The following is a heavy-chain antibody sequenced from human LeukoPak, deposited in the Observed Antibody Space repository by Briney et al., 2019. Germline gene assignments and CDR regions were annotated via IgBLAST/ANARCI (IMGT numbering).Heavy chain of an antibody. D-gene: IGHD3-22*01. CDR3: ARPDVDYYDSSGYYE. CDR1: GYTFTGYY. Sequence: GASVKVSCKASGYTFTGYYMHWVRQAPGQGLEWMGIINPSGGSTSYAQKFQGRVTMTRDMSTSTVYMELSSLRSEDTAVYYCARPDVDYYDSSGYYEWGQGTLVTVSS. V-gene: IGHV1-46*01. J-gene: IGHJ4*02. CDR2: INPSGGST.